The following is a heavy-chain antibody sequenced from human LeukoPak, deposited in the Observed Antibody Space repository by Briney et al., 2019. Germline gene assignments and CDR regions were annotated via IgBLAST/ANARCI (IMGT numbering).Heavy chain of an antibody. D-gene: IGHD1-7*01. J-gene: IGHJ4*02. V-gene: IGHV1-69*01. CDR3: ARDLGGTTANFDY. Sequence: GASVKVSCKASGGTFSSYAISWVRQAPGQGLEWMGGIIPIFGTANYAQKFQGRVTITADESTSTAYMELSSLRSEDTAVYYCARDLGGTTANFDYWGQGTLVTVSS. CDR2: IIPIFGTA. CDR1: GGTFSSYA.